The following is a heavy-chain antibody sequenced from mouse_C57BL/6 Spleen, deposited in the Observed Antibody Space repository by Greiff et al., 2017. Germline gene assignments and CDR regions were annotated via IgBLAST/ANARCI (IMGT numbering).Heavy chain of an antibody. CDR2: IYPGDGDT. D-gene: IGHD3-2*02. Sequence: VQLQQSGAELVKPGASVKISCKASGYAFSSYWMNWVKQRPGKGLEWIGQIYPGDGDTNYNGKFTGKATLTADKSSSTAYMQLSSLTSEDSAVYFCAREGAAQARGFAYWGQGTLVTVSA. J-gene: IGHJ3*01. V-gene: IGHV1-80*01. CDR3: AREGAAQARGFAY. CDR1: GYAFSSYW.